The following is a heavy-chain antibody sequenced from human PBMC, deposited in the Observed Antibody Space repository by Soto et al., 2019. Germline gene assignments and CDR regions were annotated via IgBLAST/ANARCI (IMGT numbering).Heavy chain of an antibody. J-gene: IGHJ3*02. V-gene: IGHV4-59*01. D-gene: IGHD2-15*01. CDR1: GGSISSYY. Sequence: SETLSLTCTVSGGSISSYYWSWIRQPPGKGLEWIGYIYYSGSTNYNPSLKSRVTISVDTSKNQFSPKLSSVTAADTAVYYCARVAATNAFDIWGQGTMVTVSS. CDR2: IYYSGST. CDR3: ARVAATNAFDI.